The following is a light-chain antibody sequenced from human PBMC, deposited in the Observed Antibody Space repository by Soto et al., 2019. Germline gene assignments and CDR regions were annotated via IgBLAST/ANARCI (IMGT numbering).Light chain of an antibody. CDR2: DAS. Sequence: GDRVTISCRASQGIGSALAWYQQKPGKAPKVLIYDASSLKSGVPSRFSGSGSGTDFTLTISSLQPEDFATYYCQQRSNWPPTFGQGTRLEIK. CDR3: QQRSNWPPT. CDR1: QGIGSA. V-gene: IGKV1D-13*01. J-gene: IGKJ5*01.